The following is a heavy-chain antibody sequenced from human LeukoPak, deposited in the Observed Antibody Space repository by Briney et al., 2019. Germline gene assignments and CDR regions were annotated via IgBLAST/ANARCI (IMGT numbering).Heavy chain of an antibody. CDR2: IYYSGST. V-gene: IGHV4-59*01. CDR3: ARGAMVRGVIRQGIDY. D-gene: IGHD3-10*01. J-gene: IGHJ4*02. Sequence: SETLSLTCTVSGGFISSYYWSWIRQPPGKGLEWIGYIYYSGSTNYNPSLKSRVSISVDTSKNQFSLKLSSVTAADTAVYYCARGAMVRGVIRQGIDYWGQGTLVTVSS. CDR1: GGFISSYY.